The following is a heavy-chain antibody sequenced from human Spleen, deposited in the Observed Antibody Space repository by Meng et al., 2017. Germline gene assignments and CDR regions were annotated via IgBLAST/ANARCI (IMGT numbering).Heavy chain of an antibody. J-gene: IGHJ4*02. CDR2: INVYNGYT. D-gene: IGHD5-12*01. V-gene: IGHV1-18*01. CDR3: ARGVDAGVDY. CDR1: GYIFVDYG. Sequence: HVQLVQSGTEVKKPGASVKVSCKASGYIFVDYGISWVRQAPGQGLEWMGWINVYNGYTNFAQKFQGRVAVTTDTSASTAYMELSSLGYEDTAVYYCARGVDAGVDYWGQGTLVTVSS.